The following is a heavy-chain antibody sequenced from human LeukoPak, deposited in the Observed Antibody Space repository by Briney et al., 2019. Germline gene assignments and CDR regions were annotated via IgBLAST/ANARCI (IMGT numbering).Heavy chain of an antibody. D-gene: IGHD3-22*01. CDR3: ARNGYYYDSSGYLYYFDY. J-gene: IGHJ4*02. V-gene: IGHV1-18*01. Sequence: ASVKVSCKASGYTFTSYGISWVRQAPGQGLEWMGWISAYNGNTNYAQKLQGRVTMTTDTSTSTAYMELRSLRSDDTAVYYCARNGYYYDSSGYLYYFDYWGQGTLVTVSS. CDR2: ISAYNGNT. CDR1: GYTFTSYG.